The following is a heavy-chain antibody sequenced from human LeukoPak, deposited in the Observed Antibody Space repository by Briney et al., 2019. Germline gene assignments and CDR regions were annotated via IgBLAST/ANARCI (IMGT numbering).Heavy chain of an antibody. CDR1: GFTFSSYA. D-gene: IGHD3-3*01. V-gene: IGHV3-23*01. CDR3: AKDKGYYDFWSGYYHY. CDR2: ISGSGGST. J-gene: IGHJ4*02. Sequence: PGGSLRLSCAASGFTFSSYAMSWVRQAPGKGLEWVSAISGSGGSTYYADSVKGRFTISRDNSKNTLYLQMNSLRAEDTAVYYCAKDKGYYDFWSGYYHYWGQGTLVIVSS.